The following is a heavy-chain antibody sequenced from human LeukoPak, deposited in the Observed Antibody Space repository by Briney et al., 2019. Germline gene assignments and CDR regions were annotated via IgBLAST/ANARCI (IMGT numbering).Heavy chain of an antibody. D-gene: IGHD2-2*01. CDR2: INHSGST. CDR1: GGSFSGYY. J-gene: IGHJ4*02. Sequence: SETLSLTCAVYGGSFSGYYWSWIRQPPGKGLEWIGEINHSGSTNYNPSLKSRVTISVDTSKNQFSLKLSSVTAADTAVYYCARGRVDCSSTSCSPLFDYWGQGTLVTVSS. V-gene: IGHV4-34*01. CDR3: ARGRVDCSSTSCSPLFDY.